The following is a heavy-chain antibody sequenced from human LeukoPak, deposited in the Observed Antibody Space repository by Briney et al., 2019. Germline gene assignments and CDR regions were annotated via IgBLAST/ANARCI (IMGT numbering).Heavy chain of an antibody. V-gene: IGHV1-8*01. D-gene: IGHD6-19*01. J-gene: IGHJ4*02. CDR2: MNPNSGST. CDR3: ARDSGQAASGDY. Sequence: ASVKVSCKASGYTFTSYDINWVRQATGQGLEWMGWMNPNSGSTGYAQKFQGRVTMTRNTSISTAYMELSSLRSEDTAVYYCARDSGQAASGDYWGQGTLVTVSS. CDR1: GYTFTSYD.